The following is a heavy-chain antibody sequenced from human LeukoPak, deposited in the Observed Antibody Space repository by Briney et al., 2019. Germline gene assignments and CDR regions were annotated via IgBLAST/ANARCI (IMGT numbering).Heavy chain of an antibody. D-gene: IGHD2-21*02. J-gene: IGHJ1*01. CDR3: ASEVVTSIEYFQH. CDR2: IYYSGST. CDR1: GASITSYY. V-gene: IGHV4-59*01. Sequence: SETLSLTCTVSGASITSYYWSWIRQPPGKALEWIGYIYYSGSTNYNPSLKSRVTISVDTSKNQFSLKLRSVTAADTAVYYCASEVVTSIEYFQHWGQGTLVTVSS.